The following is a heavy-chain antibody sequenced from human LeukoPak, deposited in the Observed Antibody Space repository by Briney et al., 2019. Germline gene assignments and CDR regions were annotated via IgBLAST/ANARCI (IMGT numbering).Heavy chain of an antibody. CDR2: ISGSDGST. J-gene: IGHJ5*02. V-gene: IGHV3-23*01. CDR1: GLTFSSYA. Sequence: GGSLRLSCAASGLTFSSYAMSWVRQVPGKGLEWVSAISGSDGSTYYADSVKGRFTISRDNSKNTLYLQMNSLRAEDTAVYYCANSPGSSWRYNWFDPWGQGTLVTVSS. D-gene: IGHD6-13*01. CDR3: ANSPGSSWRYNWFDP.